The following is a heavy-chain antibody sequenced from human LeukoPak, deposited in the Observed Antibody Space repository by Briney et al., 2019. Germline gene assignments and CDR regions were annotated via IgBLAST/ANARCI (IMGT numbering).Heavy chain of an antibody. V-gene: IGHV1-18*01. CDR1: GYTFTSYD. CDR2: ISTYNDNT. Sequence: GASVKVSCKASGYTFTSYDMNWVRQATGQGLEWMGWISTYNDNTHYAQKFQGRVTMTTDTSTNTAYMELRSLRSDDTAVYYCAREMAVAGSGVIDSWGQGTLVTVSS. D-gene: IGHD6-19*01. CDR3: AREMAVAGSGVIDS. J-gene: IGHJ4*02.